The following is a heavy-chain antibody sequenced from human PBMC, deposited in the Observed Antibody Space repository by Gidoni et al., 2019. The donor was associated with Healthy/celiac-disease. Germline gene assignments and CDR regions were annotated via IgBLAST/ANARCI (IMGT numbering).Heavy chain of an antibody. Sequence: QVQLVQSGAEVKKPGASVKVSCKASGYTFTSYGISWVRQAPGQGLEWMGWISAYNGNTNYAQKLQGRVTMTTDTSTSTAYMELRSLRSDDTAVYYCVLLYGSGSYDLYGMDVWGQGTTVTVSS. J-gene: IGHJ6*02. CDR3: VLLYGSGSYDLYGMDV. D-gene: IGHD3-10*01. V-gene: IGHV1-18*01. CDR2: ISAYNGNT. CDR1: GYTFTSYG.